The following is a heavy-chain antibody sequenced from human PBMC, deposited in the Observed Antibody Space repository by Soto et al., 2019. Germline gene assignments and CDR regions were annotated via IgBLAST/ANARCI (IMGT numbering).Heavy chain of an antibody. CDR2: ISTSGDGT. CDR3: ATLARTKDVDY. CDR1: GFTFSSYA. Sequence: DVQLLESGGGLVQPGGSLRLSGAASGFTFSSYAMTWVRQAPEKGLEWVSGISTSGDGTYYADSVKGRFTISRDNSKNTLCLQMNSLRAEDTAVYYCATLARTKDVDYWGQGTLVTVSS. V-gene: IGHV3-23*01. D-gene: IGHD2-8*01. J-gene: IGHJ4*02.